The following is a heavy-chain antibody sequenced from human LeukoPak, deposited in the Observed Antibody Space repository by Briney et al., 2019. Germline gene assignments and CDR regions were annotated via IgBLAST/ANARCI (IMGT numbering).Heavy chain of an antibody. CDR3: ARIITMVRGVPIYYMDV. D-gene: IGHD3-10*01. CDR2: IYTSGST. J-gene: IGHJ6*03. Sequence: SQTLSLTCTVSGGSISSGSYYWSWIRQPAGKGLEWIGRIYTSGSTYYNPSLKSRVTISVDTSKNQFSLKLSSVTAADTAVYYCARIITMVRGVPIYYMDVWGKGTTVTVSS. V-gene: IGHV4-61*02. CDR1: GGSISSGSYY.